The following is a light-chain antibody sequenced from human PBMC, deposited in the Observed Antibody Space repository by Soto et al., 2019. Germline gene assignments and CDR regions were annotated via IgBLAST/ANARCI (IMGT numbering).Light chain of an antibody. CDR3: QQYARSPIT. Sequence: EIVLTQSPGTLSLSPGERAALSCRASQSLSSTYLAWYQQKPGQAPRPLIYDTSTRATGIPDRFSGSGSGTDFTLTISRLEPEDFAVYYCQQYARSPITFGQGTRLEIK. J-gene: IGKJ5*01. CDR1: QSLSSTY. CDR2: DTS. V-gene: IGKV3-20*01.